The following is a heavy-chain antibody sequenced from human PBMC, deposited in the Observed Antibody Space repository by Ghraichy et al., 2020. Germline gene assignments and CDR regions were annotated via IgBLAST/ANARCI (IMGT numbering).Heavy chain of an antibody. D-gene: IGHD4-23*01. V-gene: IGHV3-48*01. Sequence: LSLTCVGSGFTLSDYSVNWVRQAPGKSLEWVSYITSSGRTRAYADSVKGRFTISRDNAQNSLSLQMNSLTAEDTAVYYRARGSTVVRFFYYDGMDVWGQGTTVTVSS. CDR1: GFTLSDYS. CDR3: ARGSTVVRFFYYDGMDV. CDR2: ITSSGRTR. J-gene: IGHJ6*02.